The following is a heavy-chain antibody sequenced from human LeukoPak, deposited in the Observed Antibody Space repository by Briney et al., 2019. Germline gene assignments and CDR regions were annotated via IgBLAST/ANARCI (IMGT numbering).Heavy chain of an antibody. CDR3: ARVRGIAVALYYFDY. CDR2: ISAYNGNT. CDR1: GYTFTSYG. Sequence: ASVKVSCKASGYTFTSYGISWMRQAPGQGLEWMGWISAYNGNTNYAQKLQGRVTMTTDTSTSTAYMELRSLRSDDTAVYYCARVRGIAVALYYFDYWGQGTLVTVSS. V-gene: IGHV1-18*01. J-gene: IGHJ4*02. D-gene: IGHD6-19*01.